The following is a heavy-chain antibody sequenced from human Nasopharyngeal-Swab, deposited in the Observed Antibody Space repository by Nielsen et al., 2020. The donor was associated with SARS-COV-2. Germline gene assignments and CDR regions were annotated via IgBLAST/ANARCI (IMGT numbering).Heavy chain of an antibody. J-gene: IGHJ4*02. Sequence: GESLKISCAASGFTFSSYAMHWVRQAPGKGLEWVAVISYDGSNKYYAGSVKGRFTISRDNSKNTLYLQMNSLRAEDTAVYYCARGYSGYYAYWGQGTLVTVSS. D-gene: IGHD5-12*01. CDR3: ARGYSGYYAY. CDR1: GFTFSSYA. CDR2: ISYDGSNK. V-gene: IGHV3-30-3*01.